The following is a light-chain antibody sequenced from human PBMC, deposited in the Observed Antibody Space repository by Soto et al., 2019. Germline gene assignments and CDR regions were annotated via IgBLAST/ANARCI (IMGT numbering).Light chain of an antibody. J-gene: IGKJ1*01. V-gene: IGKV3-20*01. CDR1: QSVNSNI. Sequence: EIVLTQSPGTLSLSPGERATLSCRPSQSVNSNILAWFQQKPGQAPRLLIYATSSSATDIPDRFSGSGSGTDFTLAISRLEHEDVAVYYCQQYDRSPWTFGQGTKVEIK. CDR3: QQYDRSPWT. CDR2: ATS.